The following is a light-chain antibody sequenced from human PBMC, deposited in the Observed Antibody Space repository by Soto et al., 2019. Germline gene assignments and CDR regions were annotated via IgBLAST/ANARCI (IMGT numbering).Light chain of an antibody. V-gene: IGKV3-20*01. CDR3: QQYGSSPWT. CDR2: SSS. Sequence: IVMTQSPATLSVSLGERATLSCRASQSVSSNLAWYQQRPGQAPRLLIYSSSSRASGIPDRFSGSGSGTDFTLTISRLEPEDFAVYYCQQYGSSPWTFGQGTKVDIK. J-gene: IGKJ1*01. CDR1: QSVSSN.